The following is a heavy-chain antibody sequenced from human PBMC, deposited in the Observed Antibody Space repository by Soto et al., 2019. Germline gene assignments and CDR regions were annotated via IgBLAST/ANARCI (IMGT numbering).Heavy chain of an antibody. CDR2: ISSSSSYI. D-gene: IGHD1-1*01. Sequence: GGSLRLSCAASGFTFSSYSMNWVRQAPGKGLEWVSSISSSSSYIYYADSVKGRFTISRDNAKNSLYLQMNSLRAEDTAVYYCAREQFFETTPYYYYGMDVWGQGTTVTVSS. V-gene: IGHV3-21*01. CDR1: GFTFSSYS. CDR3: AREQFFETTPYYYYGMDV. J-gene: IGHJ6*02.